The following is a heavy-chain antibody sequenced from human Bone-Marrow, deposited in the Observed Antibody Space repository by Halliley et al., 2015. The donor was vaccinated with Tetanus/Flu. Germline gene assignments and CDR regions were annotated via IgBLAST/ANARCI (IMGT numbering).Heavy chain of an antibody. D-gene: IGHD1-1*01. J-gene: IGHJ5*01. V-gene: IGHV3-33*08. CDR1: GFTFSTYG. CDR3: ARHEDWNHTFDS. Sequence: SLRLSCGFSGFTFSTYGMHWVRQAPGKGLEWVAVIWYDGSNKYYADSVKGRFTISRDNSKNTVYLQMHSLRTEDTAVYYCARHEDWNHTFDSWGQGTLVTVSS. CDR2: IWYDGSNK.